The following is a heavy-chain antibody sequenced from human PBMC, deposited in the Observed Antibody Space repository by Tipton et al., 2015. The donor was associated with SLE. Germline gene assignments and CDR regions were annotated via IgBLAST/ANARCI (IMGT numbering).Heavy chain of an antibody. D-gene: IGHD3-16*01. J-gene: IGHJ6*02. CDR3: ARAPEGDLLGGMDV. CDR1: GDSISRDY. CDR2: VYASERT. Sequence: TLSLTCTVSGDSISRDYWTWIRQPPGRGLEWIGCVYASERTNYSPSLKSRVTISLDTSKNQFSLKVRSLTAADTAVYYCARAPEGDLLGGMDVWGQGTPVTVSS. V-gene: IGHV4-59*01.